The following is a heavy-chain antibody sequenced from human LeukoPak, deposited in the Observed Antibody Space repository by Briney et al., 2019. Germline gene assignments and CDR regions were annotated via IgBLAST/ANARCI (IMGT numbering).Heavy chain of an antibody. CDR3: ARAKYYYDSSGSVNYFDY. Sequence: SETLSLTCAVSGYSISSGYYWGWIRQPPGKGLEWTGSIYHSGSTYYNPSLKSRVTISVDTSKNQFSLKLSSVTAADTAVYYCARAKYYYDSSGSVNYFDYWGQGTLVTVSS. V-gene: IGHV4-38-2*01. CDR1: GYSISSGYY. J-gene: IGHJ4*02. CDR2: IYHSGST. D-gene: IGHD3-22*01.